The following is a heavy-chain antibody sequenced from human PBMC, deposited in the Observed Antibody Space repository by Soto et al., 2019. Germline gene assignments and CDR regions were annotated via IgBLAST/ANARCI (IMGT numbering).Heavy chain of an antibody. V-gene: IGHV3-48*02. Sequence: EVQLVESGGGLVQPGGSLRLSCAASGFTFSSYSMNWVRQAPGKGLEWVSYISSSSSTIYYADSVKGRFTISRDNAKNSLYLQMNSLRDEDTAVYYCARDYYDSSGYYASLDYWGQGTLVTVSP. CDR2: ISSSSSTI. CDR3: ARDYYDSSGYYASLDY. D-gene: IGHD3-22*01. CDR1: GFTFSSYS. J-gene: IGHJ4*02.